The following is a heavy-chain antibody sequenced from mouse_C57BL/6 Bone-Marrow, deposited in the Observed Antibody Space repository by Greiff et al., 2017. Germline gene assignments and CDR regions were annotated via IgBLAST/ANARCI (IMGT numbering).Heavy chain of an antibody. D-gene: IGHD2-12*01. CDR2: IDPEDGET. CDR3: TRSLIYYYTNY. Sequence: EVQLQQSGAELVKPGASVKLSCTASGFNIKDYYIHWVKQRTEQGLEWIGRIDPEDGETKYAPKFQDKATITADTSYNTAYLLLISLTSEDTAVYYCTRSLIYYYTNYWGQGTTLTVSS. V-gene: IGHV14-2*01. CDR1: GFNIKDYY. J-gene: IGHJ2*01.